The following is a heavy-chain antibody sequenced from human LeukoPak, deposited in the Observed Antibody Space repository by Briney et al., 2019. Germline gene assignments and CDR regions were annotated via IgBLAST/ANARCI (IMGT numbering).Heavy chain of an antibody. V-gene: IGHV4-4*07. CDR1: GGSISGYY. CDR2: LYASGDTNYASGTT. Sequence: SETLSLTCTVSGGSISGYYWSWIRQPAGKGLEWIGRLYASGDTNYASGTTHSNASLKSRLTMSLDTSKNKLSLRLSSVTAADTAVYFCAREAKPANEAGLDVWGQGTTVTVSS. D-gene: IGHD4/OR15-4a*01. J-gene: IGHJ6*02. CDR3: AREAKPANEAGLDV.